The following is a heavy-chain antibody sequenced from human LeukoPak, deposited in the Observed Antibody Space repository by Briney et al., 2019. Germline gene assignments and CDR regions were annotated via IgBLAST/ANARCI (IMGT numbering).Heavy chain of an antibody. CDR1: GGSISSYY. CDR3: ARPSIAAAGTGSLDY. J-gene: IGHJ4*02. CDR2: IYYSGST. Sequence: PSETLSLTCTVSGGSISSYYWSWIRQPPGKGLEWIGSIYYSGSTYYNPSLKSRVTISVDTSKNQFSLKLSSVTAADTAVYYCARPSIAAAGTGSLDYWGQGTLVTVSS. V-gene: IGHV4-39*01. D-gene: IGHD6-13*01.